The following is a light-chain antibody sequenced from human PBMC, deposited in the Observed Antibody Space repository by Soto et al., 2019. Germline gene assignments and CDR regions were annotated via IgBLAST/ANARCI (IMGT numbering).Light chain of an antibody. J-gene: IGKJ2*01. Sequence: DIQLTQSPSSLSATVGDRVTITCQASQDIRKYLNWYQQKPGKAPKLLIYDASNRETGVPSRFSGSGSGTDLSLSIDSLQPEDIATYYCQQYYHPPYTFGQGTTLEIK. CDR3: QQYYHPPYT. CDR1: QDIRKY. V-gene: IGKV1-33*01. CDR2: DAS.